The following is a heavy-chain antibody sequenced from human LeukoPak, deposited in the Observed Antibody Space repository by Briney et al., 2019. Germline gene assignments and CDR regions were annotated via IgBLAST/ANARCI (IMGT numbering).Heavy chain of an antibody. CDR3: AKEYDYGDYSYYYYYGMDV. Sequence: GGSLRLSCAASGFTFSNIWMTWVRQAPGKGLEWVGRIKRKAEGGTTDYAAPVRGRFTISRDDSKTTLYLQMNSLKAEDTAVYYCAKEYDYGDYSYYYYYGMDVWGQGTTVTVSS. J-gene: IGHJ6*02. D-gene: IGHD4-17*01. CDR2: IKRKAEGGTT. CDR1: GFTFSNIW. V-gene: IGHV3-15*01.